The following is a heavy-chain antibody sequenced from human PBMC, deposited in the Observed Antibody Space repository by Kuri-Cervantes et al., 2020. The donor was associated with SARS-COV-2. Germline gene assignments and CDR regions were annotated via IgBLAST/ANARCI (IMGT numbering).Heavy chain of an antibody. Sequence: ASVKLSCKASGYTFTSYDINWVRQATGQGLEWMGWINAGNGNTKYSQKFQGRVTITRDTSASTAYMELSSLRSDDTAVYYCARKGAAAGTSYYMDVWGKGTTVTVSS. J-gene: IGHJ6*03. CDR1: GYTFTSYD. CDR2: INAGNGNT. D-gene: IGHD6-13*01. CDR3: ARKGAAAGTSYYMDV. V-gene: IGHV1-3*01.